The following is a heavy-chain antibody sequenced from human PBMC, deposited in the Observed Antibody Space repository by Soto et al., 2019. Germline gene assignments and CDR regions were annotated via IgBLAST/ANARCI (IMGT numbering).Heavy chain of an antibody. CDR3: ARDKSTGLFDY. CDR2: VNHSGST. D-gene: IGHD2-8*02. CDR1: GGSFSGYY. V-gene: IGHV4-34*01. Sequence: QVQLQPWGAGLLKPSETLSLTCAVYGGSFSGYYWTWIRQPPGTGLEWSGEVNHSGSTNYNPSLKSRVTISVDTSKTQFSLKLTSVTAADTAVYYCARDKSTGLFDYWGQGTLVTVSS. J-gene: IGHJ4*02.